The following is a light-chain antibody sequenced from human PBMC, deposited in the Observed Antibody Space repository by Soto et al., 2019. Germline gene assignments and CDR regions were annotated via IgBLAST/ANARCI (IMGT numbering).Light chain of an antibody. CDR2: EGS. CDR3: CSYAGSSIHVV. V-gene: IGLV2-23*01. J-gene: IGLJ2*01. CDR1: SSDVGSYNL. Sequence: QSVLTQPASVSGSPGQSITISCTGTSSDVGSYNLVSWYQQHPGKAHKLMIYEGSKRPSGVSNRFSGSKSGNTASLTISGFQAEDEADYYCCSYAGSSIHVVFGRGTKVTVL.